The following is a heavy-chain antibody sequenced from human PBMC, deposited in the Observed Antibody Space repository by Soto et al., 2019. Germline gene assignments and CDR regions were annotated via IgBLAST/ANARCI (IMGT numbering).Heavy chain of an antibody. CDR1: GFTFNTYG. D-gene: IGHD3-16*01. CDR3: ASAVGPFDY. Sequence: QVQLVESGGGVVQPGRSLRLSCVASGFTFNTYGMHWVRQAPGKGLEWVAVIWYDGSNKYYGDSVKGRFTISRDNSKDMLYLQMNSLRAVDTAVYYCASAVGPFDYWGQGTLVTVSS. J-gene: IGHJ4*02. V-gene: IGHV3-33*01. CDR2: IWYDGSNK.